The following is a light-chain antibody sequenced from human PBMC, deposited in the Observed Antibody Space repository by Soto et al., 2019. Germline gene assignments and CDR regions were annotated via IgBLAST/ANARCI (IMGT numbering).Light chain of an antibody. J-gene: IGKJ4*01. CDR1: QSVLYSSSNKNF. V-gene: IGKV4-1*01. CDR2: WAS. CDR3: QQYYSTSPVT. Sequence: DIVMTQSPDSLAVSLGERATINCKSSQSVLYSSSNKNFLAWYQRKPGQSPKLLISWASTRESGVPDRFSGSGSGTDFPLTISSLQAEDVAIYYCQQYYSTSPVTFGGGTKVEIK.